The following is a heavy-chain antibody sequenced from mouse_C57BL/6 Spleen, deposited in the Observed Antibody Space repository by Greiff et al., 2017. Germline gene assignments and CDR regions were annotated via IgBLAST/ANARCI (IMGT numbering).Heavy chain of an antibody. CDR2: INPNNGGT. V-gene: IGHV1-18*01. Sequence: EVQLQQSGPELVKPGASVRIPCKASGYTFTDYNMDWVKQSHGKSLEWIGDINPNNGGTIYNQKFKGKATLTVDKSSSTAYMELRSLTSEDTAVYYCARSWSVTAQARDYAMDYWGQGTSVTVSS. CDR1: GYTFTDYN. CDR3: ARSWSVTAQARDYAMDY. D-gene: IGHD3-2*02. J-gene: IGHJ4*01.